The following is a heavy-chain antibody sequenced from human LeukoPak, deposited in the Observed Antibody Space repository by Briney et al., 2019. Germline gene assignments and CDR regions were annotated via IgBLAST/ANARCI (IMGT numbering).Heavy chain of an antibody. V-gene: IGHV5-51*01. CDR3: ARRPYDILTGSYYFDY. CDR2: IYPGDSDT. J-gene: IGHJ4*02. CDR1: GYSFTSYR. D-gene: IGHD3-9*01. Sequence: GESLKISCKGSGYSFTSYRIGWVRQMPGKGLEWMGIIYPGDSDTRYSPSFQGQVTISADKSISTAYLQWSSLKASDTAMYYCARRPYDILTGSYYFDYWGQGTLVTVSS.